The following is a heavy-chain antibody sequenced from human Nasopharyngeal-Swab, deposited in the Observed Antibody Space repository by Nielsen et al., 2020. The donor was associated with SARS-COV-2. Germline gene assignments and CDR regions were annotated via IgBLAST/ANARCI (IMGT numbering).Heavy chain of an antibody. D-gene: IGHD4-17*01. Sequence: SGPTLVKPPQTLTLTCTFSGFSLTTREMCVSWIRQPPGKALEWLARIDWDDDKFYSTSLKTRLTISKDTSKNQVVLTMTNMDPVDTATYYCARIRIYGDYRFDYWGQGTLVTVSS. J-gene: IGHJ4*02. CDR1: GFSLTTREMC. CDR3: ARIRIYGDYRFDY. V-gene: IGHV2-70*17. CDR2: IDWDDDK.